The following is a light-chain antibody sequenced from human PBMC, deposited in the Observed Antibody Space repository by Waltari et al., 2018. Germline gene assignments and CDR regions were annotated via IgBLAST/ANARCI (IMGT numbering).Light chain of an antibody. CDR2: GEY. Sequence: EIVLTQSTGTLALSPGERATLSCRASQSVSSSYLAWYQKKHGHGPRLLIYGEYSRATGSPDRFSGSGSGTDFTLTISRLEPEAFAVYYCQQYGSPPRTFGQVTKVEIK. CDR3: QQYGSPPRT. V-gene: IGKV3-20*01. CDR1: QSVSSSY. J-gene: IGKJ1*01.